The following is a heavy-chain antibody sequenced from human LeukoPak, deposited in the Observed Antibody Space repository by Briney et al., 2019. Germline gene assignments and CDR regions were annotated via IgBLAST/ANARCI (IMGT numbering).Heavy chain of an antibody. Sequence: PGGSLRLSCAASGFTFSSYERNWVRQAPGKGLEWVAYISSSGSTIYYADSVNGRLTISRDNAKNSLYLKMNSLRAEDTAVYYCAGGVEMATDYWGQRTLVTVSS. V-gene: IGHV3-48*03. CDR2: ISSSGSTI. J-gene: IGHJ4*02. D-gene: IGHD5-24*01. CDR1: GFTFSSYE. CDR3: AGGVEMATDY.